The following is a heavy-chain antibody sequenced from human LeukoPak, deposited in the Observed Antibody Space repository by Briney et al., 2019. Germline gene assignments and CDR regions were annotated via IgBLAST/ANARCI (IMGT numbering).Heavy chain of an antibody. V-gene: IGHV4-31*03. CDR2: IYYSGST. D-gene: IGHD5-12*01. J-gene: IGHJ4*02. CDR1: GGSISSGGYY. CDR3: AREGDIAFDY. Sequence: PSETLSLTCTVSGGSISSGGYYWSWIRQHPGKGLEWIGYIYYSGSTYYNPSLKSRVTISVDTSKNQFSLKLSSVTAADTAVYYRAREGDIAFDYWGQGTLVTVSS.